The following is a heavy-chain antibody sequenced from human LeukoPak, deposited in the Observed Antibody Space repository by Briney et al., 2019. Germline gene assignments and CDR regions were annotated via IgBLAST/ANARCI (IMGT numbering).Heavy chain of an antibody. CDR2: IYSGGST. D-gene: IGHD6-13*01. V-gene: IGHV3-53*01. J-gene: IGHJ3*02. CDR3: ARDQADLRAFDI. CDR1: GFTVSSNY. Sequence: PGGSLRLSCAASGFTVSSNYMSWVRQAPGKGLEWVSVIYSGGSTYYADSVKGRFTISRDNSKNALYLQMNSLRAEDTAVYYCARDQADLRAFDIWGQGTMVTVSS.